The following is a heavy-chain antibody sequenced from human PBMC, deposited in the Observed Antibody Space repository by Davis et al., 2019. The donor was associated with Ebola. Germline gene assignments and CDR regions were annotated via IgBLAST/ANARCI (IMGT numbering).Heavy chain of an antibody. CDR1: GFTFSSYS. CDR2: IHSGGST. Sequence: GESLKISCAASGFTFSSYSMNWVRQAPGKGLEWVSVIHSGGSTYYADSAKGRFTISRDNSKNTLYLQMNSLRTEDTAVYYCARGGYSGYDNYLDYWGQGTLVTVSS. V-gene: IGHV3-66*02. CDR3: ARGGYSGYDNYLDY. D-gene: IGHD5-12*01. J-gene: IGHJ4*02.